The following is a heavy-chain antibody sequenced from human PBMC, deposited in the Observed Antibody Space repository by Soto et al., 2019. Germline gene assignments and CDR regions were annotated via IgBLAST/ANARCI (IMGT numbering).Heavy chain of an antibody. CDR2: INTNTGSS. V-gene: IGHV1-46*01. CDR1: GYTFTSYF. Sequence: QVQLVQSGAEVKKPGASVKVSCKASGYTFTSYFMHWVRQAPGQGLEWMGIINTNTGSSSYTQKFQGKVTMTRDTSTSTVYMELSSLRSEDTVVYHCAIEGSGYPSGDFHFDYWGQGSLVTVSS. D-gene: IGHD5-12*01. CDR3: AIEGSGYPSGDFHFDY. J-gene: IGHJ4*02.